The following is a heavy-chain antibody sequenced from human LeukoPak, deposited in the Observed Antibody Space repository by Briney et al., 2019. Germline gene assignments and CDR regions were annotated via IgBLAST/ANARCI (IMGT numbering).Heavy chain of an antibody. Sequence: GRSLRLSCAASGFTFSSYAMHWVRQAPGKGLEWVAVISYDGNNEYYADSVKGRFTISRDNSKNTLYLQMNSLRTEDTAVYYCARPFHKFFDYWGQGTLVTVSS. V-gene: IGHV3-30-3*01. J-gene: IGHJ4*02. D-gene: IGHD3-3*02. CDR3: ARPFHKFFDY. CDR1: GFTFSSYA. CDR2: ISYDGNNE.